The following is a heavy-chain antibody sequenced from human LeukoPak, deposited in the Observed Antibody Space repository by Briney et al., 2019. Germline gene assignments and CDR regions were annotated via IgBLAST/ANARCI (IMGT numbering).Heavy chain of an antibody. Sequence: SETLSLTCTVSGGSISSGGYYWSWIRQHPGKGLEWIGYIYYSGSTYYNPSLKSRVTISVDTSKNQFSLKLTSVTAADTAVYYCARVWSSTSCPDYWGQGTLVTVSS. CDR2: IYYSGST. V-gene: IGHV4-31*03. CDR1: GGSISSGGYY. J-gene: IGHJ4*02. CDR3: ARVWSSTSCPDY. D-gene: IGHD2-2*01.